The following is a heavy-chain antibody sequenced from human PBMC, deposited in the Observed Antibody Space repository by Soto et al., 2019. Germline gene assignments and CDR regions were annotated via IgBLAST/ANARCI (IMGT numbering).Heavy chain of an antibody. D-gene: IGHD3-3*01. CDR2: ISGSGGST. CDR1: GFTFSSYA. V-gene: IGHV3-23*01. Sequence: PGGSLRLSCAASGFTFSSYAMSWVRQAPGKGLEWVSAISGSGGSTYYADSVKGRFTISRDNSKNKLYLQMNSLRAEDTAVYYCAKKWGFGVVRAPNDYWGQGTLVTVSS. J-gene: IGHJ4*02. CDR3: AKKWGFGVVRAPNDY.